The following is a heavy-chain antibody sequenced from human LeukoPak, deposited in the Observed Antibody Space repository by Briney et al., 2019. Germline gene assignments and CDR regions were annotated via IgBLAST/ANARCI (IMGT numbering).Heavy chain of an antibody. CDR2: ISGSGAKT. J-gene: IGHJ3*02. CDR3: ARALWFGEQTRAFDI. CDR1: GFTFRSYA. D-gene: IGHD3-10*01. Sequence: GGSLRLSCEASGFTFRSYAMTWVRQAPGKGLEWVSAISGSGAKTYYADSVKGRFTISRDNSRNTLYLQMNSLKTEDTAVYYCARALWFGEQTRAFDIWGQGTMVTVSS. V-gene: IGHV3-23*01.